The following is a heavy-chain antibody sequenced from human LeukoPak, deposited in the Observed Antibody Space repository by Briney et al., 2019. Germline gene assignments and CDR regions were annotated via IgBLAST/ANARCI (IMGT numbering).Heavy chain of an antibody. CDR1: GGSISSGGYY. CDR2: IYYSGST. D-gene: IGHD4-17*01. V-gene: IGHV4-31*03. J-gene: IGHJ4*02. CDR3: ARQSSGDLIDY. Sequence: PSETLSLTCTVSGGSISSGGYYWSWFRQHPGKGLEWIGYIYYSGSTYYNPSLKSRVTISVDTSKNQFSLKLSSVTAADTAVYYCARQSSGDLIDYWGQGTLVTVSS.